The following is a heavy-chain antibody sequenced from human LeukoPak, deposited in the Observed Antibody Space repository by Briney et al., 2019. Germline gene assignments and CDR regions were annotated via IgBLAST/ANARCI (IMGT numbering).Heavy chain of an antibody. V-gene: IGHV4-4*09. CDR3: ARQVAAVGFNWFDP. J-gene: IGHJ5*02. CDR2: IYTSGST. D-gene: IGHD2-15*01. Sequence: PSETLSLTCTVSGGSISSYYWSWIRQPPGKGLEWIGYIYTSGSTNYNPSLKSRVTISVDTSKNQFSLKLSSVTAADTAVYYRARQVAAVGFNWFDPWGQGTLVTVSS. CDR1: GGSISSYY.